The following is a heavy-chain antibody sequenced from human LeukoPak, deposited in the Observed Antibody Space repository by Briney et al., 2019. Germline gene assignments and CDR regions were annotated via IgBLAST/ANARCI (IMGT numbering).Heavy chain of an antibody. D-gene: IGHD3-22*01. CDR1: GGSVSSGSFY. CDR2: IYYSGST. Sequence: PSETLSLTCTVSGGSVSSGSFYWNWIRQPPGKGLEWIGYIYYSGSTSYNPSLKSRVTIDTSKNQFSLKLSSVTAADTAVYYCARGSRVYDRSGFHTWHDYWGHGTLVTVSS. J-gene: IGHJ4*03. CDR3: ARGSRVYDRSGFHTWHDY. V-gene: IGHV4-61*01.